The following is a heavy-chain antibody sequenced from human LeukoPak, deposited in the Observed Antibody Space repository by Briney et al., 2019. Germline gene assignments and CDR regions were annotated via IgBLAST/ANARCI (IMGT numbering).Heavy chain of an antibody. CDR2: IGHDGNYK. V-gene: IGHV3-30*02. D-gene: IGHD2-2*01. J-gene: IGHJ3*01. CDR3: ARDRYANI. CDR1: GSTINTFG. Sequence: GGSLRLSCIVSGSTINTFGFHWFRQAPGKGPEWLAFIGHDGNYKHYGDSVRGRFTISRDNAKNSLYLQMNSLRVEDTAVYYCARDRYANIWGQGTMVTVSS.